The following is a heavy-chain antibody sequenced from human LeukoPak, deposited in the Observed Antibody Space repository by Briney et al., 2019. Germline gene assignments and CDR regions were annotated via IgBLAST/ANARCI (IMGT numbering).Heavy chain of an antibody. CDR1: GYPISSGYY. CDR3: ARASMGDGFDI. CDR2: IYHSGST. D-gene: IGHD2/OR15-2a*01. Sequence: SETLSLTCTVSGYPISSGYYWGWIRQPPGKGLEWIGSIYHSGSTYYNPSLKSRVTISVDTSKNQFSLKLSSVTAADTAVYYCARASMGDGFDIWGQGTMVTVSS. J-gene: IGHJ3*02. V-gene: IGHV4-38-2*02.